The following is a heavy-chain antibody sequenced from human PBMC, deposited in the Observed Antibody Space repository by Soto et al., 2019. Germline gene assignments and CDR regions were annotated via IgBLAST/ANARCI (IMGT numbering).Heavy chain of an antibody. V-gene: IGHV3-33*01. CDR3: ARDNDGMSV. J-gene: IGHJ6*02. CDR2: IRYDGSNK. D-gene: IGHD1-1*01. CDR1: GFTFSNYD. Sequence: GGSLRLSCAASGFTFSNYDMHWVRQAPGKGLEWVTVIRYDGSNKYYADSVKGRFTISRDNSKNTLYLQMNSLRTEDTAVYYCARDNDGMSVWSQGTTVTVSS.